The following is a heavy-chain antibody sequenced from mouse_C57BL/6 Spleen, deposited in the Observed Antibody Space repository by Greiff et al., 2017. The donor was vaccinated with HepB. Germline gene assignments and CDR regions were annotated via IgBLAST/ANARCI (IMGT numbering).Heavy chain of an antibody. D-gene: IGHD1-1*01. V-gene: IGHV1-18*01. J-gene: IGHJ4*01. CDR3: ARLYGSSPYAMDY. Sequence: EVQLQQSGPELVKPGASVKIPCKASGYTFTDYNMDWVKQSHGKSLEWIGDINPNNGGTIYNQKFKGKATLTVDKSSSTAYMELRSLTSEDTAVYYCARLYGSSPYAMDYWGQGTSVTVSS. CDR1: GYTFTDYN. CDR2: INPNNGGT.